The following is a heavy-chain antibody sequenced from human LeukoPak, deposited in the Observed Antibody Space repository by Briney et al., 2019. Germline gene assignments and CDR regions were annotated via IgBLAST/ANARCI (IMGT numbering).Heavy chain of an antibody. CDR1: GGSISSYY. V-gene: IGHV4-59*01. CDR2: IYYSGST. J-gene: IGHJ4*02. D-gene: IGHD3-10*01. Sequence: SETLSLTCTVSGGSISSYYWSWIRQPPGKGLEGIGYIYYSGSTNYNPSLKSRVTISVDTSKNQFSLKLSSVTAADTAVYYCARGSGSGSYYPDYWGQGTLVTVSS. CDR3: ARGSGSGSYYPDY.